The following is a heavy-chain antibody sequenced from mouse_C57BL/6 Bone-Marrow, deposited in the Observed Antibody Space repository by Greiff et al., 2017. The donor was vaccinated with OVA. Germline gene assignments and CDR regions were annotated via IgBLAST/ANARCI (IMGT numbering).Heavy chain of an antibody. Sequence: EVKLVESGGGLVKPGGSLKLSCAASGFTFSSYAMSWVRQTPEKRLEWVATISDGGSYTYYPDNVKGRFTISRDNAKNNLYLQMSHLKSEDTAMYYCARGGPRLFAYWGQGTLVTVSA. CDR2: ISDGGSYT. CDR1: GFTFSSYA. CDR3: ARGGPRLFAY. V-gene: IGHV5-4*03. J-gene: IGHJ3*01.